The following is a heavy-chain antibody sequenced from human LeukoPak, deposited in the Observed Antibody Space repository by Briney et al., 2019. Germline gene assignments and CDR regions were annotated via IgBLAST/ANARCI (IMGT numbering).Heavy chain of an antibody. V-gene: IGHV4-34*01. CDR3: ARAGDIVVVPAAINFDY. CDR1: GGSFSGYY. CDR2: INHSGST. J-gene: IGHJ4*02. D-gene: IGHD2-2*02. Sequence: PSETLSLTCAVYGGSFSGYYWSWIRQPPGKGLEWIGEINHSGSTNYNPSLKGRVTISVDTSKNQFSLKLSSVTAADTAVYYCARAGDIVVVPAAINFDYWGQGTLVTVSS.